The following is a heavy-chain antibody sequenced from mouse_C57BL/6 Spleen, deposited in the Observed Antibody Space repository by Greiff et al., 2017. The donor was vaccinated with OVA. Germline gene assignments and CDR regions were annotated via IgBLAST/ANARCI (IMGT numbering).Heavy chain of an antibody. V-gene: IGHV1-54*01. D-gene: IGHD2-4*01. CDR2: INPGSGGT. J-gene: IGHJ4*01. CDR3: AGYDDDRWAMDY. CDR1: GYAFTNYL. Sequence: VKLMESGAELVRPGTSVKVSCKASGYAFTNYLIEWVKQRPGQGLEWIGVINPGSGGTNYNEKFKGKATLTADKSSSTAYMQLSSLTSEDSAVYFCAGYDDDRWAMDYWGQGTSVTVSS.